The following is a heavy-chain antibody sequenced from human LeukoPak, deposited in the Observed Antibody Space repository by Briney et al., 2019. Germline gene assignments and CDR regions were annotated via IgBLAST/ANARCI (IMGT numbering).Heavy chain of an antibody. D-gene: IGHD6-19*01. CDR2: IYPGDSDT. CDR1: GYSFTNYW. V-gene: IGHV5-51*01. J-gene: IGHJ3*02. CDR3: ASSGWRGSDAFDI. Sequence: GDSLKISCKGSGYSFTNYWIGWVRQMPGKGLEWMGIIYPGDSDTRYSPSFQGQVTISADKSISTAYLQWSSLKASDTAMYYCASSGWRGSDAFDIWGQGTMVTVSS.